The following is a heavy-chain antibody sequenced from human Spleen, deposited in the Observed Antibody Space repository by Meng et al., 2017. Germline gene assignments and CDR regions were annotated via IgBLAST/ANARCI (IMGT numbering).Heavy chain of an antibody. D-gene: IGHD3-22*01. CDR3: ARDVRYYDSSALLDP. CDR2: IKESGSEK. V-gene: IGHV3-7*01. J-gene: IGHJ5*02. Sequence: GESLKISCAASGFYFNNAWMTWVRQAPGKGLEWVANIKESGSEKYYVDSVKGRFTISRDNAKNSLYLQMNSLRAEDTAVYYCARDVRYYDSSALLDPWGQGTLVTVSS. CDR1: GFYFNNAW.